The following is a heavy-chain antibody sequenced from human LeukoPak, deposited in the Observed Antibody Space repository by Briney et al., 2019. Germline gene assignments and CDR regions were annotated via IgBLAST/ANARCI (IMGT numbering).Heavy chain of an antibody. V-gene: IGHV1-69*13. CDR3: ARRGILTGFLFDY. J-gene: IGHJ4*02. CDR1: GGTFSSYA. Sequence: GASVKVSCKASGGTFSSYAISWVRQAPGQGLEWMGGIIPIFGTANYAQKFQGRVTITADESTSTAYVELSSLRSEDTAVYYCARRGILTGFLFDYWGQGTLVTVSS. D-gene: IGHD3-9*01. CDR2: IIPIFGTA.